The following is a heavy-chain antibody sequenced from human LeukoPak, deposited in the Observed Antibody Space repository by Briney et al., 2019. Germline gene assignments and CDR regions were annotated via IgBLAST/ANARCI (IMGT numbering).Heavy chain of an antibody. J-gene: IGHJ4*02. CDR3: AKGGSYPIDY. Sequence: GGSLRLSCAASGFTFSSYWMHWVRQAPGRGLVWVSRINSDGSSTSYADSVEGRFTISRDNAKNTPYLQMNSLRAEDTAVYYCAKGGSYPIDYWGQGALVTVSS. V-gene: IGHV3-74*01. CDR1: GFTFSSYW. D-gene: IGHD1-26*01. CDR2: INSDGSST.